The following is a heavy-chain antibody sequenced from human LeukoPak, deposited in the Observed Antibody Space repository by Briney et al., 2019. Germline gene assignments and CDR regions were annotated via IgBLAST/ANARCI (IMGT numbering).Heavy chain of an antibody. CDR3: ARRRDERGYKDIFDI. CDR2: IYPGDTDT. Sequence: GESLQISCKCSGYRFTTYWIGGVRPMPRKGLEWMGIIYPGDTDTRYTASFQSHVSSAADKYISTAYLQWSSLKTSDTAMYYWARRRDERGYKDIFDIWGQGTMVTVSS. J-gene: IGHJ3*02. CDR1: GYRFTTYW. V-gene: IGHV5-51*01. D-gene: IGHD5-18*01.